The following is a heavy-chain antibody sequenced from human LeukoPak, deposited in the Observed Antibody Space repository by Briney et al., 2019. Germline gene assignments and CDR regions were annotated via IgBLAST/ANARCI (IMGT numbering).Heavy chain of an antibody. V-gene: IGHV4-61*02. CDR2: IYTSGTT. CDR1: GGSISSGSHF. J-gene: IGHJ5*01. CDR3: AREFES. Sequence: SQTLSLTCTVSGGSISSGSHFWRWIRQPAGKGREWIGLIYTSGTTQTNPSLESRVTISLDTSKNQFSLKVGSVPAADTAVYYCAREFESWGQGTLVTVSS.